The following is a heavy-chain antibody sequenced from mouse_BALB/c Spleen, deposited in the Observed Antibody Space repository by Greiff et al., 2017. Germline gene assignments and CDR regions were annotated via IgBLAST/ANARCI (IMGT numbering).Heavy chain of an antibody. J-gene: IGHJ4*01. CDR2: INPYNGAT. D-gene: IGHD2-1*01. CDR3: ARVGNPGYAMDD. V-gene: IGHV1-31*01. Sequence: EVQLQQSGPELVKPGASVKISCKASGYSFTGYYMHWVKQSHVKSLEWIGRINPYNGATSYNQNFKDKASLTVDKSSSTAYMELHSLTSEDSAVYYCARVGNPGYAMDDWGQGTSVTVSS. CDR1: GYSFTGYY.